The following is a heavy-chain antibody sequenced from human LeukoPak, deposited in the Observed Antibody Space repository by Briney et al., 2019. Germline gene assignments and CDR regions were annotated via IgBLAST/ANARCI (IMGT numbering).Heavy chain of an antibody. Sequence: ASVKVSCKASGGTFSSYAISWVRQAPGQGLEWMGRIIPIFGTANYAQTFQGRVTITTDESTSTAYMELSSLRSEDTAVYYCAIGRLYGKNFDYWGQGTLVTVSS. V-gene: IGHV1-69*05. CDR3: AIGRLYGKNFDY. D-gene: IGHD4-17*01. CDR1: GGTFSSYA. CDR2: IIPIFGTA. J-gene: IGHJ4*02.